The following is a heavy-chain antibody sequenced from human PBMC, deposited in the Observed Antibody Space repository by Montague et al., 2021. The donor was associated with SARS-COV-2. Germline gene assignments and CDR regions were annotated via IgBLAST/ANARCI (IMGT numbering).Heavy chain of an antibody. D-gene: IGHD6-13*01. V-gene: IGHV3-9*01. CDR1: GFTCSSSG. J-gene: IGHJ5*02. CDR2: ISWNSGSI. CDR3: AKDGSSSWYGWFDP. Sequence: SLRLSCAGSGFTCSSSGMHWVRQAPGYFFDFFSGISWNSGSIGYADCFQGRFTISRVNSKNCLYLQMNSLRAEDTALYYCAKDGSSSWYGWFDPWGQGTLVTVSS.